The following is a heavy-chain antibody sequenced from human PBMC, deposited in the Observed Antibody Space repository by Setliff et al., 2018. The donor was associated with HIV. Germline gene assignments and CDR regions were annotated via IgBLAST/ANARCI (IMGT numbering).Heavy chain of an antibody. CDR2: ISYDGSNK. Sequence: PGGSLRLSCAASGFTFSSYAMHWVRQAPGKGLEWVAVISYDGSNKYYADSLKGRFTISRDNSKNTLYLQMNSLRAEDTAVYYCARGWGFIVATFRAVDYWGQGTLVTVSS. J-gene: IGHJ4*02. CDR1: GFTFSSYA. V-gene: IGHV3-30*04. D-gene: IGHD5-12*01. CDR3: ARGWGFIVATFRAVDY.